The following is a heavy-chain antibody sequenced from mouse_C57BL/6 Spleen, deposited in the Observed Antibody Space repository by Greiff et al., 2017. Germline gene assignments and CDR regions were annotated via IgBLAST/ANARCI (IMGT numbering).Heavy chain of an antibody. CDR2: ISDGGSYT. D-gene: IGHD1-1*01. Sequence: EVQGVESGGGLVKPGGSLKLSCAASGFTFSSYAMSWVRQTPEKRLEWVATISDGGSYTYYPDNVKGRFTISRDNAKNNLYLQMSHLKSEDTAMYYCARGGVTTVVATGAMDYWGQGTSVTVSS. J-gene: IGHJ4*01. CDR3: ARGGVTTVVATGAMDY. CDR1: GFTFSSYA. V-gene: IGHV5-4*01.